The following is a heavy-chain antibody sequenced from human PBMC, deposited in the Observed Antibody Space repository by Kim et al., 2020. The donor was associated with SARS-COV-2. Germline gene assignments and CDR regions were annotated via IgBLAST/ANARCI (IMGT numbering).Heavy chain of an antibody. Sequence: SETLSLTCTVSGGSISSSSYYWGWIRQPPGKGLEWIGSIYYSGSTYYNPSLKSRVTISVDTSKNQFSLKLSSVTAADTAVYYCASCVTYSSGWAFDYWG. J-gene: IGHJ4*01. D-gene: IGHD6-19*01. CDR1: GGSISSSSYY. V-gene: IGHV4-39*07. CDR2: IYYSGST. CDR3: ASCVTYSSGWAFDY.